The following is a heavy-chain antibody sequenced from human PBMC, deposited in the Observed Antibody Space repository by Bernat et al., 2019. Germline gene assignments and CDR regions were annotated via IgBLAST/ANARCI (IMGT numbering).Heavy chain of an antibody. J-gene: IGHJ4*02. Sequence: EVQLVESGGGLVQPGGSLRLSCAASGFTFSSYDMHWVRQATGKGLEWVSAIGTAGDTYYPGSVKGRFTISRENAKNSLYLQMNSLRAGDTAVNYCARDRGSSGWYDYWGQGTLVTVSS. CDR3: ARDRGSSGWYDY. CDR2: IGTAGDT. D-gene: IGHD6-19*01. V-gene: IGHV3-13*01. CDR1: GFTFSSYD.